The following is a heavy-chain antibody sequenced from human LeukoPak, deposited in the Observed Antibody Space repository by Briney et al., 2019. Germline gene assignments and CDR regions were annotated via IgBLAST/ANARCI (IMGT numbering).Heavy chain of an antibody. V-gene: IGHV4-31*03. D-gene: IGHD3-16*02. Sequence: SQTLSLTCTISGGSISSGGYYWSWIRQHPGKGLEWIGYIYYSGSTYYNPSLKSRVTISVDTSKNQFSLKLSSVTAADTAVYYCASTPYDYVWGSYRYALYFDYWGQGTLVTVSS. J-gene: IGHJ4*02. CDR2: IYYSGST. CDR1: GGSISSGGYY. CDR3: ASTPYDYVWGSYRYALYFDY.